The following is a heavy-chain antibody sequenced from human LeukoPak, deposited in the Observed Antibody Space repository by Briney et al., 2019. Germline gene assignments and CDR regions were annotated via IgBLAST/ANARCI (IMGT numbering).Heavy chain of an antibody. CDR2: IHYSGST. CDR3: VRDRRDDYGDYRGADY. D-gene: IGHD4-17*01. CDR1: GGSISPYY. V-gene: IGHV4-59*01. J-gene: IGHJ4*02. Sequence: SETLSLTCTVSGGSISPYYWSWIRQPPGKGLEWIGYIHYSGSTNYNPSLKSRVTISVDTSKNQFSLRLSSVTAADTAVYYCVRDRRDDYGDYRGADYWGQGTLVTVSS.